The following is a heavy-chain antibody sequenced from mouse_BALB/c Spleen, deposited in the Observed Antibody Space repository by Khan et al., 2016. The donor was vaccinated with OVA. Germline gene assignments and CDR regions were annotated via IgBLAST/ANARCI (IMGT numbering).Heavy chain of an antibody. CDR2: ISTYSGST. CDR3: ARPAYDCYYYY. D-gene: IGHD2-3*01. CDR1: GYTFTDYA. J-gene: IGHJ2*01. Sequence: QVRLQQSGPELVRPGVSVKISCKGSGYTFTDYAMYWVKPSRAKSLEWIGLISTYSGSTNYNQKFKSKATMTVDQSSSTAYMELARLTSEDSAIYYCARPAYDCYYYYWGQGTTLTVSS. V-gene: IGHV1S137*01.